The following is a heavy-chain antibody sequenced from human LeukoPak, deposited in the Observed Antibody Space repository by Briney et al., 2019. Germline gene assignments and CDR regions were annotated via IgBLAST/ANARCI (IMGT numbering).Heavy chain of an antibody. CDR2: ISGNGDST. D-gene: IGHD6-13*01. V-gene: IGHV3-64*02. J-gene: IGHJ4*02. Sequence: PGGSLRVSCAASGFTFSSYAVHWVRQAPGKGLEYVSSISGNGDSTFYADSVKGRFTISRDNSKNTLYLQMGSLRAEDMAVYYCARVGYSSPFDYWGQGTLVSLSS. CDR3: ARVGYSSPFDY. CDR1: GFTFSSYA.